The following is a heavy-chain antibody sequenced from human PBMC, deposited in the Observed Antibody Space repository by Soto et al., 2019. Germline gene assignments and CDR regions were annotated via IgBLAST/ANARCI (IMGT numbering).Heavy chain of an antibody. V-gene: IGHV1-69*01. CDR2: IIPIFGTA. CDR1: GGTFSSYA. Sequence: QVQLVQSGAEVKKPGSSVKVSCKASGGTFSSYAISWVRQAPGLGLEWMGGIIPIFGTANYAQKFQGRVTITADESTSTAYMELSSLRSEDTAVYYCARVAAARGDYYYYGMDVWGQGTTVTVSS. CDR3: ARVAAARGDYYYYGMDV. D-gene: IGHD6-6*01. J-gene: IGHJ6*02.